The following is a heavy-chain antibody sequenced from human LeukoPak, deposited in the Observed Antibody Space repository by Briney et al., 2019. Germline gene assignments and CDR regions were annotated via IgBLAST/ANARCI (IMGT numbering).Heavy chain of an antibody. CDR3: TTGWTSTSHDGY. D-gene: IGHD1-1*01. J-gene: IGHJ4*02. CDR1: GFTFSSYA. CDR2: IKSKIDGETR. Sequence: PGGSLRLSCAASGFTFSSYAMSWVRQAPGKGLEWVGRIKSKIDGETRDYAAPVKDRFTISRDDSQNTLYLQMNSLKTEDTAVYYCTTGWTSTSHDGYWGQGTLVIVSS. V-gene: IGHV3-15*01.